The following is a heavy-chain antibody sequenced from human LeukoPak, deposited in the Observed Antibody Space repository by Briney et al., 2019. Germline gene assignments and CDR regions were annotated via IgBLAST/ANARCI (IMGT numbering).Heavy chain of an antibody. Sequence: TGGSLRLSCAASGVTLYDYGMSWVRQAPGKGLEGGPGINWNGGSTGYADSVKGRFTISRDNAKNSLYLQMNSLRAEDTALYHCARNPGPVNWFDPWGQGTLVTVSS. J-gene: IGHJ5*02. V-gene: IGHV3-20*01. CDR1: GVTLYDYG. CDR2: INWNGGST. CDR3: ARNPGPVNWFDP. D-gene: IGHD1-14*01.